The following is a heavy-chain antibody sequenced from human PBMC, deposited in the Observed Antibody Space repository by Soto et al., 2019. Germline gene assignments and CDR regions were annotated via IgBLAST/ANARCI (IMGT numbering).Heavy chain of an antibody. CDR2: ISSSSRYI. Sequence: EVQLVESGGGLVKPGGSLRLSCAASGFIFGTHSMNWVRQAPGKGLQWVSSISSSSRYIYYADSVRGRFTISRDNANNSLYLQMNSLRAEDTAVYYCARVLTGPAYSFDDWGQGTLVTVSS. CDR3: ARVLTGPAYSFDD. D-gene: IGHD1-20*01. V-gene: IGHV3-21*01. CDR1: GFIFGTHS. J-gene: IGHJ4*02.